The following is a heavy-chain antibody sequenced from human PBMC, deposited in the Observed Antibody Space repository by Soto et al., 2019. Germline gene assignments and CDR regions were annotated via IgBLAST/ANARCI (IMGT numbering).Heavy chain of an antibody. CDR1: GFTFSAYS. V-gene: IGHV3-48*02. D-gene: IGHD2-21*02. CDR3: ARQVYTVVTPMDF. Sequence: GGSLRLSCVASGFTFSAYSMNWVRRAPGKGLEWLSYISGDRAYIYYADSVRGRFTISRDNAENSLYLQMDNLRDEDTALYYCARQVYTVVTPMDFWGQGTLVTVS. J-gene: IGHJ4*02. CDR2: ISGDRAYI.